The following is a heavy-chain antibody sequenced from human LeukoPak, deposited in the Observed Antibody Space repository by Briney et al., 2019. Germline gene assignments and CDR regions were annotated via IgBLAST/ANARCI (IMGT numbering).Heavy chain of an antibody. V-gene: IGHV1-18*01. CDR3: ARDEDTAMVKPDYYYYYGMDV. CDR2: ISAYNGNT. CDR1: GYTFTSYG. Sequence: ASVKVSCKASGYTFTSYGISWVRQAPGQGLEWMRWISAYNGNTNYAQKLQGRVTMTTDTSTSTAYMELRSLRSDDTAVYYCARDEDTAMVKPDYYYYYGMDVWGQGTTVTVSS. J-gene: IGHJ6*02. D-gene: IGHD5-18*01.